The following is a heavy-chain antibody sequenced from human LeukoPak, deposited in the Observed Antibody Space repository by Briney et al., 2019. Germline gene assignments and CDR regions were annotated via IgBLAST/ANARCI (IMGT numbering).Heavy chain of an antibody. CDR2: ISSSSSYI. Sequence: GGSLRLSCAASGFTFSSYSMNWVRQAPGKGLEWVSSISSSSSYIYYADSVKGRFTISRDNAKNSLYLQMNSLRAEDTAVYYCARGGFGSSSWVVDYWGQGTLVTVSS. V-gene: IGHV3-21*01. CDR3: ARGGFGSSSWVVDY. J-gene: IGHJ4*02. CDR1: GFTFSSYS. D-gene: IGHD6-6*01.